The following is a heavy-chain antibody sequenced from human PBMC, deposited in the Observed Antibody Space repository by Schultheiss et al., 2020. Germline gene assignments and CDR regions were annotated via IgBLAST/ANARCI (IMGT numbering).Heavy chain of an antibody. D-gene: IGHD3-22*01. V-gene: IGHV3-48*03. Sequence: GGSLRLSCAASGFTFSSYEMNWVRQAPGKGLEWVSYISSSGSTIYYADSVKGRFTISRDNAKNSLYLQMNSLRAEDTAVYYCAKINYDSSGYYTVRRAVGWFDPWGQGTLVTVSS. J-gene: IGHJ5*02. CDR3: AKINYDSSGYYTVRRAVGWFDP. CDR1: GFTFSSYE. CDR2: ISSSGSTI.